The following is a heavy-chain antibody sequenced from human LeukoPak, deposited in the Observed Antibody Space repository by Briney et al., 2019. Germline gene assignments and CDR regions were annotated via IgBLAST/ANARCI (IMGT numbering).Heavy chain of an antibody. V-gene: IGHV4-59*01. CDR1: GGSIRSYY. CDR3: ARRRISDWSAFDN. Sequence: SETLSLTCTVSGGSIRSYYWSWIRQPPGKGLEWIGHVYYSGTTNYSPSLKSRVTTSVDTSKNQFSLKLTSVTAADTAVYYCARRRISDWSAFDNWGKGTLVTVSS. D-gene: IGHD6-19*01. CDR2: VYYSGTT. J-gene: IGHJ4*02.